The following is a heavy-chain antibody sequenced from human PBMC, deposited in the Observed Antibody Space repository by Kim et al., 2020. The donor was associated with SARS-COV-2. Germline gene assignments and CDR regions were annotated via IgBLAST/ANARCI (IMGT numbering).Heavy chain of an antibody. D-gene: IGHD2-2*01. V-gene: IGHV1-2*06. CDR3: ARVEGYCSSTSCYQRDYYYFGMDV. Sequence: ASVKVSCKASGYTFTGYYMHWVRQAPGQGLEWMGRINPNSGGTNYAQKFQGRVTMTRDTSISTAYMELSRLRSDDTAVYYCARVEGYCSSTSCYQRDYYYFGMDVWGQGAKVTV. CDR1: GYTFTGYY. J-gene: IGHJ6*02. CDR2: INPNSGGT.